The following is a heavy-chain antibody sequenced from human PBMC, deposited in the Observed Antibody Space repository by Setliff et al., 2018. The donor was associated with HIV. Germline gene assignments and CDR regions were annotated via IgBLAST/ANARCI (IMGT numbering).Heavy chain of an antibody. CDR1: GGSIGIHY. D-gene: IGHD2-8*01. V-gene: IGHV4-59*11. CDR2: VYYDGST. Sequence: PSETLSLTCSVSGGSIGIHYWSWIRQPPGKGLEWIGTVYYDGSTIYDPSLRSRVTMSVDTSKDQFSLRLSSVTAADTAVYYCARDAPTVYANGWFDPWGQGTLVTVSS. CDR3: ARDAPTVYANGWFDP. J-gene: IGHJ5*02.